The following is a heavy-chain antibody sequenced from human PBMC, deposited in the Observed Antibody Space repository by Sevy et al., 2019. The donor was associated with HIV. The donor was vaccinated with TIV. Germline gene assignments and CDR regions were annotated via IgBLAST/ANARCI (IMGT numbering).Heavy chain of an antibody. D-gene: IGHD1-1*01. CDR3: TRGEVQLWPSGFDY. V-gene: IGHV4-4*07. Sequence: SETLSLTCTVSGDSISSYYWSWIRQPAGKGLEGIGRIYTSGRTNYNPSLKSRVTMSVDTSKNQFSLKLRSVTAADTAVYFCTRGEVQLWPSGFDYWGQGTLVTVSS. CDR1: GDSISSYY. J-gene: IGHJ4*02. CDR2: IYTSGRT.